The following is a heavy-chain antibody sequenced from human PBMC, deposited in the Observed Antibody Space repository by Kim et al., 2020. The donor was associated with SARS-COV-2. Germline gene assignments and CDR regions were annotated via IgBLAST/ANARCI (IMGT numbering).Heavy chain of an antibody. D-gene: IGHD2-2*01. CDR3: ARKHCSSTSCYLRDYNWFDP. J-gene: IGHJ5*02. V-gene: IGHV5-51*01. CDR2: IYPGDSDT. Sequence: GASLQISCKGSGYSFTSYWIGWVRQMPGKGLAWMGIIYPGDSDTRYSPSFQGQVTISADKSISTAYLQWSSLKASDTAMYYCARKHCSSTSCYLRDYNWFDPWGQGTLVTVSS. CDR1: GYSFTSYW.